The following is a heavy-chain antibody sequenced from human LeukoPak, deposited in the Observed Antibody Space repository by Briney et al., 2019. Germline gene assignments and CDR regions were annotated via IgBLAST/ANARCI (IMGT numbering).Heavy chain of an antibody. J-gene: IGHJ4*02. V-gene: IGHV3-53*01. Sequence: PGGSLRLSCAASGFTVSSNYMSWVRQAPGKGLEWVSVIYSGGSTYYADSVKGRFTISRDNSKNTLYLQMNSLRAEDTAVCYCASYDSSGYYVDYWGQGTLVTVSS. CDR3: ASYDSSGYYVDY. D-gene: IGHD3-22*01. CDR1: GFTVSSNY. CDR2: IYSGGST.